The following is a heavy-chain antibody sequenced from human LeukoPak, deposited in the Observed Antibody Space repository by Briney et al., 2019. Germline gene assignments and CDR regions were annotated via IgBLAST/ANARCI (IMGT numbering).Heavy chain of an antibody. CDR2: IHNIGST. D-gene: IGHD3-16*01. V-gene: IGHV4-59*01. Sequence: SETLSLTCTVSGDPISYYYWTWIRQPPGKGLEWIGYIHNIGSTNYNPSLKSRVTISVDTSKNQFSLKLTSVTAADTAVYYCARGSTAYPYHFDHWGQGTQVTVSS. J-gene: IGHJ4*02. CDR3: ARGSTAYPYHFDH. CDR1: GDPISYYY.